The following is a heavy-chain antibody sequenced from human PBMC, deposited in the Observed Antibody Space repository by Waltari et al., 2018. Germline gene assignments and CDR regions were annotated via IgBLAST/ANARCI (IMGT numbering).Heavy chain of an antibody. V-gene: IGHV1-69*08. D-gene: IGHD1-26*01. CDR1: GGTFSSYA. Sequence: QVQLVQSGAEVKKPGSSVKVSCKASGGTFSSYAISWVRQAPGQGLEWMGRSIASFGTANYGQKFQGRVTITADKSTSTAYRELSSLRSGDTAVYYCARDRPVGATTEYYFDYWGQGTLVTVSS. J-gene: IGHJ4*02. CDR2: SIASFGTA. CDR3: ARDRPVGATTEYYFDY.